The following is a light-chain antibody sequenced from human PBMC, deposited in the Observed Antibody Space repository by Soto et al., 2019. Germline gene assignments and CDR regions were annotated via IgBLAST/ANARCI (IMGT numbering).Light chain of an antibody. CDR2: KAS. J-gene: IGKJ2*02. CDR3: QQYNSYPCT. Sequence: DIQMTQSPSTLSASVGDRVTITCRASQSISSWLAWYQQRPGKAPKVLIYKASNLESGVPSRFSGSGSGTEFTLTISSLQPDDFATYYGQQYNSYPCTFGQGTKLEIK. CDR1: QSISSW. V-gene: IGKV1-5*03.